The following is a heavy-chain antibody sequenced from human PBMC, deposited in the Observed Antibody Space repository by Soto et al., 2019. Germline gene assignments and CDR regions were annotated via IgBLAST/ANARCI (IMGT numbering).Heavy chain of an antibody. CDR3: ARDSAPAAGTPYYGTDV. CDR2: INPSGGST. J-gene: IGHJ6*02. V-gene: IGHV1-46*01. Sequence: QVQLVQSGAEVKKPGASVKVSCKASGYTFTSYYMHWVRQAPGQGLEWMGIINPSGGSTSYAQKLQGRVALTRDTSTRSVYRELSSLSSEATAVYYCARDSAPAAGTPYYGTDVWGQGTTVTVSS. CDR1: GYTFTSYY. D-gene: IGHD6-13*01.